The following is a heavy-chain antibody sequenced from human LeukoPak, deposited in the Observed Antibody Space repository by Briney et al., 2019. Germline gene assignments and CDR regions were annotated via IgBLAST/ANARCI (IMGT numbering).Heavy chain of an antibody. CDR3: ARDLVGPWRRNYPDAFDI. CDR2: IYTSGST. J-gene: IGHJ3*02. CDR1: GGSISSSSYY. Sequence: SETLSLTCTVSGGSISSSSYYWSWIRQPAGKGLEWIGRIYTSGSTNYNPSLKSRVTISVDTSKNQFPLKLSSVTAADTAVYYCARDLVGPWRRNYPDAFDIWGQGTMVTVSS. D-gene: IGHD1-7*01. V-gene: IGHV4-61*02.